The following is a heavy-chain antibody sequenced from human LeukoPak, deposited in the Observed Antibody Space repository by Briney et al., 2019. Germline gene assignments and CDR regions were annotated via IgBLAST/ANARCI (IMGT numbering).Heavy chain of an antibody. CDR3: ARDHSGYDFGY. CDR1: GFTFSSYE. CDR2: IGSSGSTI. Sequence: GGSLRLSCAASGFTFSSYEMNWVRQAPGKGLEWVSYIGSSGSTIYYADSVKGRFTISRDNAKNSLYLQMNSLRAEDTAVYYCARDHSGYDFGYWGQGTLVTVSS. J-gene: IGHJ4*02. V-gene: IGHV3-48*03. D-gene: IGHD5-12*01.